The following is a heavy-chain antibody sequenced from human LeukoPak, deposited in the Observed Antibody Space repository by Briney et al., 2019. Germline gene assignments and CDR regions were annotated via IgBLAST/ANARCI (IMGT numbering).Heavy chain of an antibody. J-gene: IGHJ4*02. V-gene: IGHV1-69*05. D-gene: IGHD3-22*01. CDR3: ASESMKIKHRITIVVVDLDY. CDR2: IIPIFGTA. CDR1: GGTFSSYA. Sequence: SVKVSCKASGGTFSSYAISWVRQAPGQGLEWMGRIIPIFGTANYAQKFQGRVAITTDESTSTAYMELSSLSSEDTAVYYCASESMKIKHRITIVVVDLDYWGQGTLVTVSS.